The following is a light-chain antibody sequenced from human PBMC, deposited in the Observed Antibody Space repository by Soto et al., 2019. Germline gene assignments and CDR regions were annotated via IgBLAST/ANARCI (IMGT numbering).Light chain of an antibody. J-gene: IGKJ2*01. Sequence: DIQMTQSPSTLSASVEDRVTITCRASQSISSWLAWYQQKPGKAPKLLIYDASSLESGVPSRFSGSGSGTEFTLTISSLQPDDFATYYRQQYNSYSPYTFGQGTKLEIK. CDR3: QQYNSYSPYT. CDR1: QSISSW. V-gene: IGKV1-5*01. CDR2: DAS.